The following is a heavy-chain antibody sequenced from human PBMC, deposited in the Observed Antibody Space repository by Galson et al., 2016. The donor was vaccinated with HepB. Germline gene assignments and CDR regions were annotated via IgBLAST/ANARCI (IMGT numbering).Heavy chain of an antibody. Sequence: ETPSLTCTVSGYSIGSGYYWGWIRQPPGKGLEWIAIIYHTGNTYYNPSLESRVTISVDTSKNQFSLKLNPVTAADTAMYYCARVDGDYEYFDYWGQGTLITVSS. CDR3: ARVDGDYEYFDY. CDR1: GYSIGSGYY. V-gene: IGHV4-38-2*02. CDR2: IYHTGNT. D-gene: IGHD4-17*01. J-gene: IGHJ4*02.